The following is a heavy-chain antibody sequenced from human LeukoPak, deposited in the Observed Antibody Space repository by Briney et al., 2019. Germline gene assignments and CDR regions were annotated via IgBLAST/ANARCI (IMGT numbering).Heavy chain of an antibody. CDR2: IRTSGTNT. CDR1: GFTFSSFS. Sequence: QAGGSLRLSCAASGFTFSSFSMNWVRQAPGKGLEWVSYIRTSGTNTDYTGSVKGRFTISRDNAKNSLYLQMNNLRAEDTAVYYCAIIGCYRGACAFDFWGQGTMVTVSP. V-gene: IGHV3-48*01. CDR3: AIIGCYRGACAFDF. J-gene: IGHJ3*01. D-gene: IGHD2-2*01.